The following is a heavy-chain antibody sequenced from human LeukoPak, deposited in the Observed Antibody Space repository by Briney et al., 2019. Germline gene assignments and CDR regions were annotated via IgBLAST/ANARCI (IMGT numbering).Heavy chain of an antibody. Sequence: PGGSLRLSCAASGFTFSSYDMHWVRQVAGKGLERVSAIDTSGGTYYPGSVKGRFTISRENAKNSLYLQMHSLRAGDTAVYYCAREGSGSGICALDQWGQGTLVTVSS. V-gene: IGHV3-13*04. CDR1: GFTFSSYD. J-gene: IGHJ4*02. CDR2: IDTSGGT. CDR3: AREGSGSGICALDQ. D-gene: IGHD3-10*01.